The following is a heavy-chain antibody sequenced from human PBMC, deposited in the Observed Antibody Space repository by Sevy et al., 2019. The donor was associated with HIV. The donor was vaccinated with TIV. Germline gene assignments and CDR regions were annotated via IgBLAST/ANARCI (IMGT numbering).Heavy chain of an antibody. V-gene: IGHV3-49*03. Sequence: GGSLRLSCTSSGFTFGDYAMSWFRQAPGKGLEWVAFIRRNSHEPYGGTTEYAASVKGRFTISRDDSESIAYLQMTSLKTEDTAVYYCARALATADTPEYYFDYWGQGILVTVSS. D-gene: IGHD5-12*01. J-gene: IGHJ4*02. CDR2: IRRNSHEPYGGTT. CDR1: GFTFGDYA. CDR3: ARALATADTPEYYFDY.